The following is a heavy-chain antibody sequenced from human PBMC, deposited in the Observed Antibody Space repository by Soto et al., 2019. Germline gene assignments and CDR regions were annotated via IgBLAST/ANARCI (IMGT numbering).Heavy chain of an antibody. Sequence: QVQLVQSGAEVKKPGASVKVSCKASGYTFTSYGISWVRQAPGQGLEWMGWISAYNGNTNYAQKLQGRVTMTTDTSTSTDYMEMRSLRSDDTAVYYCARVGWSSRSFTNWFDPWGQGTLVTVSS. CDR1: GYTFTSYG. D-gene: IGHD6-13*01. CDR3: ARVGWSSRSFTNWFDP. J-gene: IGHJ5*02. CDR2: ISAYNGNT. V-gene: IGHV1-18*04.